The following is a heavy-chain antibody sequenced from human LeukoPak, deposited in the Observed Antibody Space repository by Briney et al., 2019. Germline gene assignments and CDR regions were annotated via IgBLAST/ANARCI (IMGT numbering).Heavy chain of an antibody. Sequence: GGSLRLSCAASGFTFSSYAMSWVRQAPGKGLEWVSAISGSGGSTYYADSVKGRFTISRDNSKNTLYLQMNSLRAEDTAVYYCASSFFAYCSSTSCYGAFDIWGQGTMVTVSS. CDR3: ASSFFAYCSSTSCYGAFDI. D-gene: IGHD2-2*01. CDR2: ISGSGGST. J-gene: IGHJ3*02. V-gene: IGHV3-23*01. CDR1: GFTFSSYA.